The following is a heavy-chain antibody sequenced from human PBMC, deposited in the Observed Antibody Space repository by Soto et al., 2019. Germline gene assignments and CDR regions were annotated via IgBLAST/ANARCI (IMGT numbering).Heavy chain of an antibody. J-gene: IGHJ4*02. CDR2: IWYDGSNK. D-gene: IGHD1-20*01. V-gene: IGHV3-33*01. CDR3: SIDPYTSSTSFDY. CDR1: GFTFRSYG. Sequence: QVQLVESGGGVVQPGRSLRLSCAESGFTFRSYGMHWVRQAPGKGLEWVAVIWYDGSNKYYADSVKGRFTISRDNSKNTLYLQMNSLRAEDTAVYYCSIDPYTSSTSFDYWGLGTLVTVSS.